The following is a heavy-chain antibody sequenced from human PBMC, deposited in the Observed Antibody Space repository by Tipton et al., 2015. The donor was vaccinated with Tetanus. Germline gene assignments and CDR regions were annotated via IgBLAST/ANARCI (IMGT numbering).Heavy chain of an antibody. CDR3: AGGRGLGPPGYFEH. CDR1: GYTFTHYG. V-gene: IGHV1-18*01. J-gene: IGHJ5*02. D-gene: IGHD3/OR15-3a*01. Sequence: QVQLVQSGAEVKKPGASVKVSCKASGYTFTHYGVNWVRQAPGQGLEWMGWISPFNENVNYAEKFQGRLTMTTDRSTATVYMDLGRLRSDDAAVYYCAGGRGLGPPGYFEHWGQGTLVTVSS. CDR2: ISPFNENV.